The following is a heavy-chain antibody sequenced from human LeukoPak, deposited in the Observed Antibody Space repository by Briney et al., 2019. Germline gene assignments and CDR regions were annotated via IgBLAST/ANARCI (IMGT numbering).Heavy chain of an antibody. CDR1: GFTFDDYA. D-gene: IGHD2-2*01. CDR2: ISWNSGSI. J-gene: IGHJ4*02. CDR3: ARGAVPAAIGGLVDY. Sequence: PGRSLRLSCAASGFTFDDYAMHWVRQAPGKGLEWVSGISWNSGSIGYADSVKGRFTISRENAKNSLYLQMNSLRAGDTAVYYCARGAVPAAIGGLVDYWGQGTLVTVSS. V-gene: IGHV3-9*01.